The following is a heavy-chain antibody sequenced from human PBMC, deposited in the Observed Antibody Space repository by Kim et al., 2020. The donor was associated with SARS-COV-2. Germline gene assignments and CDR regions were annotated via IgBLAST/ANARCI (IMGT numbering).Heavy chain of an antibody. CDR3: ARDGVWWPKWELRGGGYFDY. J-gene: IGHJ4*02. CDR1: GFTFSSYA. D-gene: IGHD1-26*01. CDR2: ISYDGSNK. V-gene: IGHV3-30-3*01. Sequence: GGSLRLSCAASGFTFSSYAMHWVRQAPGKGLEWVAVISYDGSNKYYADSVKGRFTISRDNSKNTLYLQMNSLRAEDTAVYYCARDGVWWPKWELRGGGYFDYWGQGTLVTVSS.